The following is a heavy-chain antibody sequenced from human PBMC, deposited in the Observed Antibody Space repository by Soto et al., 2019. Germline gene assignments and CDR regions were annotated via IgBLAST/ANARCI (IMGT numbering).Heavy chain of an antibody. CDR1: GFTFSSYA. CDR3: ARDSLVLLGPLLTTTHIFDY. D-gene: IGHD2-15*01. CDR2: ISYDGSNK. V-gene: IGHV3-30-3*01. Sequence: GGSLRLSCAASGFTFSSYAMHWVRQAPGKGLEWVAVISYDGSNKYYADSVKGRFTISRDNSKNTLYLQMNSLRAEDTAVYYCARDSLVLLGPLLTTTHIFDYWGQGTLVTVSS. J-gene: IGHJ4*02.